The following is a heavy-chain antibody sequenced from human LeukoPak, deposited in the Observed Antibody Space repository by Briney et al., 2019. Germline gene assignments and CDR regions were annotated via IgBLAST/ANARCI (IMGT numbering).Heavy chain of an antibody. V-gene: IGHV4-39*01. Sequence: PSETLSLTCTVSGGSISSSSYYWGWIRQPPGKGLEWIGSIYYSGSTYYNPSLKSRVTISVDTSKNQFSLKLSSVTAADTAVYYCARGGTLIRGFDYWGQGTLVTVSA. CDR2: IYYSGST. CDR1: GGSISSSSYY. D-gene: IGHD3-10*01. CDR3: ARGGTLIRGFDY. J-gene: IGHJ4*02.